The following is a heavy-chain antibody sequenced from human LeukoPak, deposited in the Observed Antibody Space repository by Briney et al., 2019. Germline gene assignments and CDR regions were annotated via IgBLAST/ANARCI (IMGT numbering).Heavy chain of an antibody. CDR3: ARRIAAAGSFDM. Sequence: ASVKVSCKASGYTFTSFGISWVRQAPRQGLEWMGWISVHNGNTNYAQKLQGRVTMTTDTSTSTAYMELRSLRSDDTAVYYCARRIAAAGSFDMWGQGTMVIVSS. D-gene: IGHD6-13*01. CDR1: GYTFTSFG. CDR2: ISVHNGNT. V-gene: IGHV1-18*01. J-gene: IGHJ3*02.